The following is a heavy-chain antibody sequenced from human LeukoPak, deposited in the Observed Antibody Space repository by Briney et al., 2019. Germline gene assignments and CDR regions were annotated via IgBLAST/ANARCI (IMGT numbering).Heavy chain of an antibody. CDR2: ISGSGGST. D-gene: IGHD2-15*01. CDR3: AKVARYCSGGSCYLGY. Sequence: GGSLRLSCAASGLTFSSYAMSWVRQAPGKGLEWVSAISGSGGSTYYADSVKGRFTISRDNSKNTLYLQMNSLRAEDTAVYYCAKVARYCSGGSCYLGYWGQGTLVTVSS. V-gene: IGHV3-23*01. J-gene: IGHJ4*02. CDR1: GLTFSSYA.